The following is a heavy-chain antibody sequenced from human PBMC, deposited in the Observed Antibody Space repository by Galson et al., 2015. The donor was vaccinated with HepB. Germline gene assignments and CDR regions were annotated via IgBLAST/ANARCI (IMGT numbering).Heavy chain of an antibody. CDR3: ARGRQLLWFRELSSFSYFDY. Sequence: LTYAVYGGSFSGYYWSWIRQPPGKGLEWIGEINHSGSTNYNPSLKSRVTISVDTSKNQFSLKLSSVTAADTAVYYCARGRQLLWFRELSSFSYFDYWGQGTLVTVSS. J-gene: IGHJ4*02. D-gene: IGHD3-10*01. V-gene: IGHV4-34*01. CDR2: INHSGST. CDR1: GGSFSGYY.